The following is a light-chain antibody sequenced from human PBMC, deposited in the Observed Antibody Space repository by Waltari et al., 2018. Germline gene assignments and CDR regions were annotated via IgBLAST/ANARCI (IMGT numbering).Light chain of an antibody. J-gene: IGKJ3*01. CDR2: DAS. Sequence: EIVLTQSPATVSLSPGESATPSCRASQSVTTLLDWYQQRPGQAPRLLIYDASNRATGIPARFSGSGFGTGFTLTISNLDPEDSAIYYCQQRSSWGFTFGPGTKVEIK. V-gene: IGKV3-11*01. CDR1: QSVTTL. CDR3: QQRSSWGFT.